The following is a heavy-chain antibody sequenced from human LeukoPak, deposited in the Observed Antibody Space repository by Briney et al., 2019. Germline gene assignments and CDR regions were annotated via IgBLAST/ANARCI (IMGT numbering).Heavy chain of an antibody. CDR3: ARDGNFDI. J-gene: IGHJ3*02. CDR2: INPNSGDT. CDR1: GYTFTDYY. D-gene: IGHD4-23*01. V-gene: IGHV1-2*02. Sequence: ASVKVSCKASGYTFTDYYMHWVRQAPGQGLGWMGWINPNSGDTNSAQKFQGRVTMTRDTSISTAHMELSRLRSDDTAVYYCARDGNFDIWGQGTMVTVSS.